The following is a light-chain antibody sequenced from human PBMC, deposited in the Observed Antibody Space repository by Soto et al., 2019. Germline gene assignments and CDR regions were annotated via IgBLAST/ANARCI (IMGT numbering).Light chain of an antibody. CDR3: QQYCSSPLT. V-gene: IGKV3-20*01. Sequence: EIVLTQSPGTLSLAPGEIATLSCRASQGVSSSYLTWYQPKPGQATRLLIYGACSRATGIPDRFSGRGSWTDFPLPISRLEAEYFAVYYCQQYCSSPLTFGQGTKVDIK. CDR2: GAC. CDR1: QGVSSSY. J-gene: IGKJ1*01.